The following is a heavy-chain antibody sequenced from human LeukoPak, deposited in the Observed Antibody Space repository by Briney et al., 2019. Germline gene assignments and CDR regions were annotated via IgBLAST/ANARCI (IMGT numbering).Heavy chain of an antibody. CDR2: ISYSGSP. V-gene: IGHV4-59*01. J-gene: IGHJ5*02. D-gene: IGHD5-18*01. CDR1: GGSISNSY. CDR3: AREGWLQPFDP. Sequence: SETLSLTCTVSGGSISNSYWNWIRQPPGKGLEWIGYISYSGSPNYNPSLKSRVTISLDTSKNQFSLNLSSVTAADTALYYCAREGWLQPFDPWGQGTLVTVSS.